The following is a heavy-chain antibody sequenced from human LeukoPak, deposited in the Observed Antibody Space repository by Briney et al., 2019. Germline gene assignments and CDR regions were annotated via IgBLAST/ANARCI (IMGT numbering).Heavy chain of an antibody. V-gene: IGHV3-7*01. CDR1: GFTFDSSW. Sequence: GGSLRLSCAASGFTFDSSWMTWVRQAPGKGLEWVANIKQDASEKYYVDSVKGRFTISRDNAKNSLYLQMNSLRAEDTAVYYCAREGGSYDAFDIWGQGTMVTVSS. J-gene: IGHJ3*02. CDR3: AREGGSYDAFDI. D-gene: IGHD1-26*01. CDR2: IKQDASEK.